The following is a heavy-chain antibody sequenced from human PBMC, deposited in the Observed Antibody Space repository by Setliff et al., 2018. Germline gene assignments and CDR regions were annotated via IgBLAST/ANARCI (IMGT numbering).Heavy chain of an antibody. V-gene: IGHV4-34*01. CDR2: INHSGST. J-gene: IGHJ4*02. D-gene: IGHD3-3*01. CDR3: RYWSGYYNNDY. CDR1: GGSFTNYY. Sequence: SETLSLTCAVYGGSFTNYYWGWIRQSPGKGLEWIGEINHSGSTNYNPSLKSRLTISVDASTNQFSLKLYSVTAADTAVYYCRYWSGYYNNDYWGQGTLVTVSS.